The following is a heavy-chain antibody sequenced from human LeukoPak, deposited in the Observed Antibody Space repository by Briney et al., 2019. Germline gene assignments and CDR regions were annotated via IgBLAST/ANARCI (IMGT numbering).Heavy chain of an antibody. Sequence: SETLSLTCTVSGGSISSHYWSWIRQPPGKGLEWIGYMYYSGNTNYNPSLKSRVTMSVDTSKNQFSLKLSSVTPADTAVYYCARSSDYYDSSGYYGGTHFDYWGQGTLVTVSS. V-gene: IGHV4-59*11. D-gene: IGHD3-22*01. J-gene: IGHJ4*02. CDR2: MYYSGNT. CDR3: ARSSDYYDSSGYYGGTHFDY. CDR1: GGSISSHY.